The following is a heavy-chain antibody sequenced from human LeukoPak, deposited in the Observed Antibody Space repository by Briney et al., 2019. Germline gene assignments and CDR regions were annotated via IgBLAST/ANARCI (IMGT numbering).Heavy chain of an antibody. CDR3: ARVGTMVRGVRNYYYYMDV. V-gene: IGHV3-21*01. J-gene: IGHJ6*03. Sequence: GGSLRLSCEASGFTFTTYSMTWVRQAPGKGLEWVSIISSGSSAIFSADALKGRFTISRDDAKNSLYLQMNSLRAEDTAVYYCARVGTMVRGVRNYYYYMDVWGKGTTVTISS. CDR1: GFTFTTYS. D-gene: IGHD3-10*01. CDR2: ISSGSSAI.